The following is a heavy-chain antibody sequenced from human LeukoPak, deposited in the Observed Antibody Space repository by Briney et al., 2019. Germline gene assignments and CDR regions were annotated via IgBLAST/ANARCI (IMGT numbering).Heavy chain of an antibody. CDR1: GITFSTYG. D-gene: IGHD3-3*02. J-gene: IGHJ4*02. Sequence: LPGGSLRLSCAASGITFSTYGMTWVRQVPGKGLEWVSTISSTGGSTYYADSVKGRFTISRDIAQNTLSLQMNSLRAEDTAIYYCVRFSTEWDDAHWGQGALVSVSS. V-gene: IGHV3-23*01. CDR3: VRFSTEWDDAH. CDR2: ISSTGGST.